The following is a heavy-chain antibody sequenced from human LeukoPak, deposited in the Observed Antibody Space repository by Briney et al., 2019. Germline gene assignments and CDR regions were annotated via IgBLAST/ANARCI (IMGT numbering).Heavy chain of an antibody. V-gene: IGHV1-24*01. Sequence: ASVKVSCKVSGYTLTELSMHWVRQAPGKGLEWMGGFDPEDGETIYAQKFQGRVTMTEDTSTDTAYMELSSLRSEDTAVYYCATTGYSGGYPDAFDIWGQGTMVTVSS. D-gene: IGHD1-26*01. CDR3: ATTGYSGGYPDAFDI. CDR2: FDPEDGET. CDR1: GYTLTELS. J-gene: IGHJ3*02.